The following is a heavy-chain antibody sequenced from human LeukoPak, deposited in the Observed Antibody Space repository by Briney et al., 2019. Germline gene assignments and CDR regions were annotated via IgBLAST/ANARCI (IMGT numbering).Heavy chain of an antibody. CDR2: IYTSGST. Sequence: NPSETLSLTCTVSGGSISSYYWSWIRRPAGKGLEWIGRIYTSGSTNYNPSLKSRVTMSVDTSKNQFSLKLSSVTAADTAVYYCAREELGYCSGGSCFKFDYWGQGTLVTVSS. CDR3: AREELGYCSGGSCFKFDY. CDR1: GGSISSYY. J-gene: IGHJ4*02. V-gene: IGHV4-4*07. D-gene: IGHD2-15*01.